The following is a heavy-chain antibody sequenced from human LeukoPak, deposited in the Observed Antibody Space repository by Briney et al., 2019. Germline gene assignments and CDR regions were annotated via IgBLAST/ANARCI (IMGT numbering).Heavy chain of an antibody. J-gene: IGHJ4*02. V-gene: IGHV3-23*01. D-gene: IGHD3-3*02. Sequence: GGSLRLSCAASGFPFNTNAMSWVRQAPGKGLEYISVIRPTGTNTYYASSVKGRFTISRDDSRTTVYLQMSSLRAEDTAIYYCAKLAFYETSAPLRDISFWGQGTLVTVSS. CDR3: AKLAFYETSAPLRDISF. CDR1: GFPFNTNA. CDR2: IRPTGTNT.